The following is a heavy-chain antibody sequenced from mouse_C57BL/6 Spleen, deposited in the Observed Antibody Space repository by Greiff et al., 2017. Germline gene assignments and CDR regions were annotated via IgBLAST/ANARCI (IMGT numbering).Heavy chain of an antibody. CDR1: GYAFSSYW. Sequence: QVQLQQSGAELVKPGASVKISCKASGYAFSSYWMNWVKQRPGKGLEWIGQIYPGDGDTNYNGKFKGKATLTADQSSSTAYMQLSSLTSEDSAVYFCARARYGNCEGFAYWGQGTLVTVSA. V-gene: IGHV1-80*01. D-gene: IGHD2-1*01. J-gene: IGHJ3*01. CDR3: ARARYGNCEGFAY. CDR2: IYPGDGDT.